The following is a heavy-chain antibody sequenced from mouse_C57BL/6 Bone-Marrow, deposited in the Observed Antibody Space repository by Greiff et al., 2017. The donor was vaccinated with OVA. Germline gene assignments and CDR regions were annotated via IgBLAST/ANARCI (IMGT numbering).Heavy chain of an antibody. Sequence: VQLQQSGAELARPGASVKLSCKASGYTFTSYGISWVKQRTGQGLEWIGEIYPRSGNTYYNEQFKGKATLTADKSSSKAYMEIRSLTSADSAVYFCASRIYDGTLRGYWGQGTTLTVSS. V-gene: IGHV1-81*01. CDR1: GYTFTSYG. J-gene: IGHJ2*01. CDR3: ASRIYDGTLRGY. CDR2: IYPRSGNT. D-gene: IGHD2-3*01.